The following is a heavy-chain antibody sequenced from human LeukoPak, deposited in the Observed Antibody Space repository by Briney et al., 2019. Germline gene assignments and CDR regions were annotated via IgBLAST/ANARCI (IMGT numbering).Heavy chain of an antibody. CDR3: ARGLTMGHF. CDR2: IWFDGTNK. Sequence: GRSLRLSCAASGFTFRNYVMLWVRQAPGKGLEWVATIWFDGTNKYYADSVKGRFTISRDNAKNSLYLQMNSLRAEDTAVYYCARGLTMGHFGGQGTLVTVSS. CDR1: GFTFRNYV. J-gene: IGHJ4*02. D-gene: IGHD4/OR15-4a*01. V-gene: IGHV3-33*01.